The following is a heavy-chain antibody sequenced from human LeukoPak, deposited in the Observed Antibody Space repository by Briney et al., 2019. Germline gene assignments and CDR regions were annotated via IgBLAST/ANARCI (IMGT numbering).Heavy chain of an antibody. Sequence: GGSLRLSCAASGFTFSSFAMTWVRQAPGKGLEWVSAIVGGGDSTHYADSVRGRFTISRDNSKNTLNLQMNSLRAEDTAVYYCARSRDGYNILDYWRQGTLVTVCS. V-gene: IGHV3-23*01. D-gene: IGHD5-24*01. CDR1: GFTFSSFA. J-gene: IGHJ4*02. CDR3: ARSRDGYNILDY. CDR2: IVGGGDST.